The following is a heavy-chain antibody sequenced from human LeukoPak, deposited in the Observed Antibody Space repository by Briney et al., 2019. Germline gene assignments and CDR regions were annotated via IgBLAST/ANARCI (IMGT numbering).Heavy chain of an antibody. CDR3: ARVGRYSYAHNS. CDR2: IKQDGSEK. D-gene: IGHD5-18*01. J-gene: IGHJ4*02. V-gene: IGHV3-7*01. Sequence: GGSLRLSCAASGFTFRDYSDYWMSWVRQAPGNVLEWVSNIKQDGSEKYYVDSVKGQFTISRDNAKNSLFLQMNSLRAEDTAVYCCARVGRYSYAHNSWGEGTLVTVSS. CDR1: GFTFRDYSDYW.